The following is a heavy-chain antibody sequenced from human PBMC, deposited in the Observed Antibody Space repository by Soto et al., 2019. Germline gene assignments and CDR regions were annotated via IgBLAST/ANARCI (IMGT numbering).Heavy chain of an antibody. CDR1: GGTFSSYA. Sequence: ASVKVSCKASGGTFSSYAISWVRQAPGQGLEWMGGIIPIFGTANYAQKFQGRVTITADKSTSTAYMELSSLRSEDTAVYYCARAPLIAARYYYYGMDVWGQGTTVTVSS. CDR3: ARAPLIAARYYYYGMDV. D-gene: IGHD6-6*01. J-gene: IGHJ6*02. V-gene: IGHV1-69*06. CDR2: IIPIFGTA.